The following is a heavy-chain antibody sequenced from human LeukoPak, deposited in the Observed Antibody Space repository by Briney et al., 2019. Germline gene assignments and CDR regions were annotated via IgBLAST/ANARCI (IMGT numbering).Heavy chain of an antibody. CDR1: GFTFSSYA. V-gene: IGHV3-33*08. Sequence: AGGSLRLSCAASGFTFSSYAMSWVRQAPGKGLEWVAVIWYDGSNKYYADSVKGRFTISRDNSKNTLYLQMNSLRAEDTAVYYCARGSRWIQLWPNIDYWGQGTLVTVSS. D-gene: IGHD5-18*01. J-gene: IGHJ4*02. CDR3: ARGSRWIQLWPNIDY. CDR2: IWYDGSNK.